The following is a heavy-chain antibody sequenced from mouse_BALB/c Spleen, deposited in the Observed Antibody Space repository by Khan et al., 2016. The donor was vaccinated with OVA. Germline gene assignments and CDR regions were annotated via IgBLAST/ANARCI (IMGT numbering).Heavy chain of an antibody. CDR3: TNGGYGSPFAY. Sequence: QVQLKESGAELVKPGASVKLSCKASGYTFTSYYMYWVKQRPGQGLEWIGEINPSNGGTNVNEKFKSKATLTVDKSSSTAYMEVSSLTSEDSAVYYCTNGGYGSPFAYWGQGTLVTVSA. J-gene: IGHJ3*01. V-gene: IGHV1S81*02. CDR2: INPSNGGT. CDR1: GYTFTSYY. D-gene: IGHD1-1*01.